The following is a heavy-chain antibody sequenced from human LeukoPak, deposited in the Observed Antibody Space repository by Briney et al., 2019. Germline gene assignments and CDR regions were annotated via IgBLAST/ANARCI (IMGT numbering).Heavy chain of an antibody. CDR1: AGSFSGYY. D-gene: IGHD6-13*01. Sequence: SETLSLTCAVYAGSFSGYYWSWVRQPPGTGLEWIGEINHMGSTNYNPSLKSQVTLSVETPKDQFSRKLSAVTAADTAVYYCARRIVIIAAAGTWFDPWGQGTPVTVSS. J-gene: IGHJ5*02. CDR3: ARRIVIIAAAGTWFDP. V-gene: IGHV4-34*01. CDR2: INHMGST.